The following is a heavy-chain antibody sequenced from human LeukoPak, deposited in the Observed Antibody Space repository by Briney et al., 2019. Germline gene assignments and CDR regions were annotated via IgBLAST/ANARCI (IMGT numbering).Heavy chain of an antibody. Sequence: ASVKVSCKASGYIFTTYGIGWVRQAPGQGLEWMGWISPYNGNTKYAQKLQGRVTMTTDTSTSTAYMELRSLRSDDTAVYYCARGDTSGYYPPSDYWGQGTLVTVSS. CDR1: GYIFTTYG. CDR3: ARGDTSGYYPPSDY. CDR2: ISPYNGNT. V-gene: IGHV1-18*01. D-gene: IGHD3-22*01. J-gene: IGHJ4*02.